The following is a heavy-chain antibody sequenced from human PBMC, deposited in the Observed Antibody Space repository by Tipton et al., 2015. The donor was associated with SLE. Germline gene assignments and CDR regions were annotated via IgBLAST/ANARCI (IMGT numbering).Heavy chain of an antibody. J-gene: IGHJ4*02. V-gene: IGHV4-34*09. D-gene: IGHD3-9*01. Sequence: TLSLTCAVYGGSFSGYHWSWIRQPPGKGLEWIGYIYYSGSTYYNPSLKSRVNISIDTSKNQFSLKLSSVTAADTAVYYCARAPRDYDILTGYYSYYFDYWGQGTLVTVSS. CDR1: GGSFSGYH. CDR3: ARAPRDYDILTGYYSYYFDY. CDR2: IYYSGST.